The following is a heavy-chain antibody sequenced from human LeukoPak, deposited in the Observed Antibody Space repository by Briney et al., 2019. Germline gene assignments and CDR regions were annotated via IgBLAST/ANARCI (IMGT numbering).Heavy chain of an antibody. CDR3: AKEGDRGFVVADYFDY. CDR1: GFTFSSYS. Sequence: GGSLRLSCAASGFTFSSYSMAWVRQAPGKGPEWVSIISGSSGATFYADSVKGRFTISRDNSKNTLYLEMSSLRAEDTAVYYCAKEGDRGFVVADYFDYWGQGTLVTVSS. J-gene: IGHJ4*02. CDR2: ISGSSGAT. V-gene: IGHV3-23*01. D-gene: IGHD2-15*01.